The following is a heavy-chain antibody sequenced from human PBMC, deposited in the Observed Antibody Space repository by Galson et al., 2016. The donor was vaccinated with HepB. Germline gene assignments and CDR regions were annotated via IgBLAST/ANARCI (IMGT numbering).Heavy chain of an antibody. V-gene: IGHV4-4*02. CDR2: IFHSGRV. CDR1: GGSISSHSW. J-gene: IGHJ4*02. Sequence: SETLSLTCAVSGGSISSHSWWSWVRQPPGKGLEWIGQIFHSGRVNYTPSLASRVTISVDNSKNQFSLKLSSVTAADTAVYYCVRQYSGSYLDYWGQGTLVTVSS. CDR3: VRQYSGSYLDY. D-gene: IGHD1-26*01.